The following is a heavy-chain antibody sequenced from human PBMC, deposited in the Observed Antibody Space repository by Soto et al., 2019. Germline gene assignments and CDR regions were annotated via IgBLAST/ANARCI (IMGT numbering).Heavy chain of an antibody. Sequence: EVQLVESGGGLVQPGRSLRLSCAASGFTFDAYAMHWVRQARGKGLEWVSGISWNSGSIGYADSVKGRFTICRDNAKNALYLQMNSLRAEDTALYYCAKDTGSSGRYPLYFDYWGQGTLGTVSS. CDR2: ISWNSGSI. V-gene: IGHV3-9*01. J-gene: IGHJ4*02. CDR1: GFTFDAYA. CDR3: AKDTGSSGRYPLYFDY. D-gene: IGHD3-22*01.